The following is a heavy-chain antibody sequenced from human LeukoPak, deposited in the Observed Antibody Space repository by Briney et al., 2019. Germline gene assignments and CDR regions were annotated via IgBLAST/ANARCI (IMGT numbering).Heavy chain of an antibody. CDR3: AKILSPFYMIASLDY. CDR2: ISYDGSNK. Sequence: HPGRTLRLSCAASGFTFSSYGMHWVRQAPGKGLEWVAVISYDGSNKYYADSVKGRFTISRDNSKNTLYLQMNSLRAEDTAVYYCAKILSPFYMIASLDYWGQGTLVTVSS. J-gene: IGHJ4*02. V-gene: IGHV3-30*18. CDR1: GFTFSSYG. D-gene: IGHD2/OR15-2a*01.